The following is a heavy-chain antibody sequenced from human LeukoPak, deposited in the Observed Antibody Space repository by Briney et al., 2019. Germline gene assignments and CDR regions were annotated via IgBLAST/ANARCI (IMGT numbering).Heavy chain of an antibody. CDR1: GVASRDYA. CDR3: ARALGPGGDSSSDYYLDASDI. D-gene: IGHD3-22*01. V-gene: IGHV3-23*01. CDR2: IRPGGDVR. Sequence: PGGSLRLSCAASGVASRDYAMSWVRQAPGGGLEWVSAIRPGGDVRYYAESVKGRFSISRDNSNNTLYLDTNSLRAEYTAVYKCARALGPGGDSSSDYYLDASDIWGQGTMVTVSS. J-gene: IGHJ3*02.